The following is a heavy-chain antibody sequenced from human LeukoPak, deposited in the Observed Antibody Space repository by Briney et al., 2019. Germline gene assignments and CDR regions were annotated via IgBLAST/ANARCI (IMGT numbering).Heavy chain of an antibody. V-gene: IGHV1-2*06. D-gene: IGHD1-26*01. CDR1: GYTFTSYG. J-gene: IGHJ3*02. CDR3: ARGRRVGATGRGDFDI. Sequence: ASVKVSCKASGYTFTSYGISWVRQAPGQGLEWMGRINPNSGGTNYAQKFQGRVTMTRDTSISTAYMELSRLRSDDTAVYYCARGRRVGATGRGDFDIWGQGTMVTVSS. CDR2: INPNSGGT.